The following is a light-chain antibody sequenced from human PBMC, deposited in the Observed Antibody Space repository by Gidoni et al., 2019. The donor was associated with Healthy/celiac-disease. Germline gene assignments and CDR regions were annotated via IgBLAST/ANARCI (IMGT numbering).Light chain of an antibody. CDR1: QDISNY. CDR3: QQYDNLPLT. CDR2: DAS. V-gene: IGKV1-33*01. J-gene: IGKJ4*01. Sequence: DSQMTQSPSSLSASVGDRVTITCQASQDISNYLNWYQQKPGKAPKLLIDDASNLEAGVPSRFSGSGSGTDFTFTISSLQPEDIATYYCQQYDNLPLTFGGGTKVEIK.